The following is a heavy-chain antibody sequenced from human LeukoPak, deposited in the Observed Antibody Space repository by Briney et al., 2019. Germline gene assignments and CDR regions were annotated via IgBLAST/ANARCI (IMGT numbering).Heavy chain of an antibody. V-gene: IGHV3-21*01. CDR3: ARDHYGDSDY. D-gene: IGHD4-17*01. CDR2: ISSSSSYI. J-gene: IGHJ4*02. CDR1: GFTFSSYS. Sequence: GGSLRLSCAASGFTFSSYSMNWIRQAPGKGLEWVSSISSSSSYIYYADSVKGRFTISRDNAKNSLYLQMNSPRAADTAVYYCARDHYGDSDYWGQGTLVTVSS.